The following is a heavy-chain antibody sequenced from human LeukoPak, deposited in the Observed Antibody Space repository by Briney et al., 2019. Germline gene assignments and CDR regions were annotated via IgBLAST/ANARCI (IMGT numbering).Heavy chain of an antibody. CDR3: VRDGDDFNFDY. Sequence: GGSLRLSCAASGFTFRSYCMHWVRQAPGKGLEWVSRVIRDGSFKNYADSVKGRFTISRDNAKNTLYLQMSSLRAEDTAVYFCVRDGDDFNFDYWGQGSLVTVSS. D-gene: IGHD5-24*01. J-gene: IGHJ4*02. CDR2: VIRDGSFK. CDR1: GFTFRSYC. V-gene: IGHV3-74*01.